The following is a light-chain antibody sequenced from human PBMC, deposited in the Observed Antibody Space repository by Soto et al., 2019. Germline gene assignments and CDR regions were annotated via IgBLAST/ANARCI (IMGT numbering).Light chain of an antibody. CDR3: QSYDSSPSGFDV. Sequence: QSVLTQPPSVSGAPGQRVTISCTGSSSNIGAGYDVHWYQQLPGTAPKLLIYGNSNRPSGVPDRFSGSKSGTSASLAITGLQAEDEADYYCQSYDSSPSGFDVFGTGTKLTVL. V-gene: IGLV1-40*01. CDR2: GNS. CDR1: SSNIGAGYD. J-gene: IGLJ1*01.